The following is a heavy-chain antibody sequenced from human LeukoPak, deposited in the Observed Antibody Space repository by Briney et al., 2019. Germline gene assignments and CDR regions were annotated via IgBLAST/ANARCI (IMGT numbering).Heavy chain of an antibody. CDR1: GGSISSYY. J-gene: IGHJ3*02. Sequence: SDTLSLTCTVSGGSISSYYWSWIRQPAGKGLEWIGRIYSSGTTNYNPSLKSRVTMSVDTSKNQFSLKLRSVAAADTAVYYCARDWTVVAESLNSDAFDIWGQGTMVTVSS. CDR3: ARDWTVVAESLNSDAFDI. CDR2: IYSSGTT. D-gene: IGHD3-22*01. V-gene: IGHV4-4*07.